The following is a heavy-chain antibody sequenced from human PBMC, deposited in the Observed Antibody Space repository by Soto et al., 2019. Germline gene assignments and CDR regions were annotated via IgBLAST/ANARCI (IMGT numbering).Heavy chain of an antibody. V-gene: IGHV3-48*03. CDR2: ISSSAKTI. CDR1: GFAFSSYE. CDR3: AREDSIIIPAVSDF. D-gene: IGHD3-22*01. Sequence: PGGSLRLSCAASGFAFSSYEMNWVRQAPGKGLEWVSYISSSAKTIYYADSVKGRFTISRDNAKSSVSLQMNTLRVDDTAVYYCAREDSIIIPAVSDFWGQGTLVTVSS. J-gene: IGHJ4*02.